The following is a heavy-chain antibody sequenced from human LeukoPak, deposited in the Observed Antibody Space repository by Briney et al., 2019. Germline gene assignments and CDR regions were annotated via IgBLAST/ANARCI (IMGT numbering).Heavy chain of an antibody. CDR3: ARAAGGDDYGHDLHFDY. CDR1: GFTFIYYA. V-gene: IGHV3-23*01. J-gene: IGHJ4*02. D-gene: IGHD4/OR15-4a*01. CDR2: ISGSGANT. Sequence: PGGSLRLSCAASGFTFIYYAMSWVRQAPGKGLEWVSTISGSGANTYYAHSVKGRFTISRDNSKNPLYLQMNSLRAEDTAVYYCARAAGGDDYGHDLHFDYWGEGTLVTVSS.